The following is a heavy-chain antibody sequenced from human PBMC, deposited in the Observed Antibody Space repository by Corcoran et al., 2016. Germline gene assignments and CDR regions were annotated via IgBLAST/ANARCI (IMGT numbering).Heavy chain of an antibody. V-gene: IGHV3-23*04. Sequence: EVQLVESGGGLVQPGGSLRLSCAASGFTFTNYAMSWVRQTPGKGLEWVSGITSGGSSTYYADSVKGRFTLSRDNSNNMRYLQMNSLRAEDTAIYYCANKAIAARPPMGWGQGTLVTVSS. CDR2: ITSGGSST. J-gene: IGHJ4*02. CDR1: GFTFTNYA. CDR3: ANKAIAARPPMG. D-gene: IGHD6-6*01.